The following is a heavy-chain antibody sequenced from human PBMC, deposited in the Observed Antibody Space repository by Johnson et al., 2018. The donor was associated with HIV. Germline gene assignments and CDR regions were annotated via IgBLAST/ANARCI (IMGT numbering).Heavy chain of an antibody. V-gene: IGHV3-53*01. CDR3: ARDVRMDKAFDI. CDR1: GFTVSSNY. J-gene: IGHJ3*02. D-gene: IGHD3/OR15-3a*01. CDR2: ISSGGST. Sequence: EQLVESGGGVVQPGRSLRLSCAASGFTVSSNYMSWVRQAPGKGLEWVSVISSGGSTYYADAAMGRFIISRDNSKNTLYLHMHSLRAEDTAVYYCARDVRMDKAFDIWGQGTMVTVSS.